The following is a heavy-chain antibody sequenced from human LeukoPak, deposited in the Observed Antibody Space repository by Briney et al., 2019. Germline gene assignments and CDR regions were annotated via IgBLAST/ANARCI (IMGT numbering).Heavy chain of an antibody. CDR1: GFTFSSYS. D-gene: IGHD5-18*01. V-gene: IGHV3-48*01. J-gene: IGHJ4*02. Sequence: GGSLRLSCAASGFTFSSYSINWVRQAPGKGPEWISYISSGSTTIYYADSVKGRFTISRDNAKNSLYLQMNSLRAEDTAVYYCAPQRGFRLLDRYFESWGQGTLVTVSS. CDR3: APQRGFRLLDRYFES. CDR2: ISSGSTTI.